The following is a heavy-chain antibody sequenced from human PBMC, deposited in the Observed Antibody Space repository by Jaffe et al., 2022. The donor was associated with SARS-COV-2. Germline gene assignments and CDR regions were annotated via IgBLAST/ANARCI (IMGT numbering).Heavy chain of an antibody. CDR1: GFTLRGYW. J-gene: IGHJ6*03. CDR2: INSDENKL. D-gene: IGHD3-10*01. Sequence: EVQLVESGGGLAQSGGSLRLSCAASGFTLRGYWMHWVRQTPGKALMWVARINSDENKLMYADSVKGRFTISRDNARNTLYLQMNSLGAEDTGVYFCTRETVVRGNYYMDVWGKGTTVTVSS. V-gene: IGHV3-74*03. CDR3: TRETVVRGNYYMDV.